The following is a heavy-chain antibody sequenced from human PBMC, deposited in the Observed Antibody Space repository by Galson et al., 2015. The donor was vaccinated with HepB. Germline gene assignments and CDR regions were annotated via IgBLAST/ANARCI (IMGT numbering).Heavy chain of an antibody. Sequence: ETLSLTCAVYGGSFSDYYWSWIRQPPGKGLEWIGEINHSGRTKYNASVKGRVTLSVDTSKNQFSLKLSSVTAADTAVYFCARVPQRWLQSRAFDIWGQGTLVTVSS. CDR3: ARVPQRWLQSRAFDI. D-gene: IGHD5-24*01. J-gene: IGHJ3*02. V-gene: IGHV4-34*01. CDR1: GGSFSDYY. CDR2: INHSGRT.